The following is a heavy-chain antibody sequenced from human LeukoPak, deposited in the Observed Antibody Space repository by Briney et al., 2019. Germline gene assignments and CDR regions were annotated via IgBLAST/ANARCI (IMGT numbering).Heavy chain of an antibody. CDR1: GYTFTSYG. CDR2: ISAYNGNT. Sequence: ASVKVACKASGYTFTSYGISWVRQAPGQGLEWMGWISAYNGNTNYAQKLQGRVTMTTDTSTSTAYMELRNLRSDDTDVYYCARDLYYDSSGYGHLFDYWGQGTVVTVSA. D-gene: IGHD3-22*01. J-gene: IGHJ4*02. CDR3: ARDLYYDSSGYGHLFDY. V-gene: IGHV1-18*01.